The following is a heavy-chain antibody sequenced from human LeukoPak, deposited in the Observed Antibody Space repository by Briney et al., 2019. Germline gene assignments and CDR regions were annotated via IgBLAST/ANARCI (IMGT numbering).Heavy chain of an antibody. CDR2: ISSSGSTI. CDR3: ARGGDYCSSTSRQETEKTFDY. J-gene: IGHJ4*02. D-gene: IGHD2-2*01. V-gene: IGHV3-48*03. Sequence: GGSLRLSCAASGFTFSSYEMNWVRQAPGKGLEWVSYISSSGSTIYYADSVKGRFTISRDNAKNSLYLQMNSLRAEDTAVYYCARGGDYCSSTSRQETEKTFDYRGQGTLVTVSS. CDR1: GFTFSSYE.